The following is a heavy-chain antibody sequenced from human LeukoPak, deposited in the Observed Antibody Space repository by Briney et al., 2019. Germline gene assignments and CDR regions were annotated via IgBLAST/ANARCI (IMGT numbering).Heavy chain of an antibody. V-gene: IGHV3-23*01. Sequence: GGSLRLSCVASGFDFSSFSMSWVRQAPGKGLEWVSAMSGTTGITAYAAFVRGRFTISRDNSKNTLYLQMSSLRAEDTALYYCAKGRTAVRDTFDFWGQGTVVTVSS. D-gene: IGHD1-1*01. CDR1: GFDFSSFS. J-gene: IGHJ3*01. CDR2: MSGTTGIT. CDR3: AKGRTAVRDTFDF.